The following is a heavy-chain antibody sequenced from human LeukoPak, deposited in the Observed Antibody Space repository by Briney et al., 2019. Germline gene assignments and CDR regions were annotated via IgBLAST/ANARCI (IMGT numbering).Heavy chain of an antibody. CDR2: INQDGSEE. Sequence: GGSLRLSCAASGFTFSNYWMTWVRQAPGRGLEWVAHINQDGSEEHYMDSVKARFTISRDNAKNSLSLQMNSLTAEDTAVYYCVRDGGVSGYDLLDYWGQGTLVTVSS. J-gene: IGHJ4*02. CDR3: VRDGGVSGYDLLDY. V-gene: IGHV3-7*01. CDR1: GFTFSNYW. D-gene: IGHD5-12*01.